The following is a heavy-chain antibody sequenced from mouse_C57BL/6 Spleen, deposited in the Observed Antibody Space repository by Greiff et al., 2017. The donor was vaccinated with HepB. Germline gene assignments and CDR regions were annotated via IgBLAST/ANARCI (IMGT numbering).Heavy chain of an antibody. CDR1: GYSFTGYY. Sequence: VQLQQSGPELVEPGASVKISCKASGYSFTGYYMNWVKQSPEKSLEWIGEINPSTGGTTYNQKFKAKATLTVDKSSSTAYMQLKSLTSEDSAVYYCARGGLRLDYWGQGTTLTVSS. CDR2: INPSTGGT. J-gene: IGHJ2*01. V-gene: IGHV1-42*01. CDR3: ARGGLRLDY. D-gene: IGHD2-2*01.